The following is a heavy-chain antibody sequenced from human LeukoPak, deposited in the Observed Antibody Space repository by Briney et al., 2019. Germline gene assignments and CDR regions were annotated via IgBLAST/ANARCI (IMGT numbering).Heavy chain of an antibody. CDR3: ARGQVPAARGYNWFDP. D-gene: IGHD2-2*01. J-gene: IGHJ5*02. V-gene: IGHV4-34*01. Sequence: SETLSLTCTVSGGSLTSYYWNWIRQPPGKGLEWIGEINARGDTNYNPSLKSRVTMSVDTSKNQFSLRLTSMIAADTAVYYCARGQVPAARGYNWFDPWGQGTLVTVSS. CDR2: INARGDT. CDR1: GGSLTSYY.